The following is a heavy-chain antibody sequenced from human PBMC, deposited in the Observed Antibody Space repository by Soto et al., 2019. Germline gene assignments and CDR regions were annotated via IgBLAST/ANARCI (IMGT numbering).Heavy chain of an antibody. CDR1: GFTFSSYA. CDR3: AKDRLYIPK. J-gene: IGHJ4*02. D-gene: IGHD2-21*01. V-gene: IGHV3-23*01. CDR2: ISGRGDST. Sequence: PGGSLRLSCAASGFTFSSYAMSWVRQAPGKGLEWVSAISGRGDSTYYADSVKGRFTISRDNSKNTLYLQMNSLRAGDTAVYYCAKDRLYIPKWGQGTLVTSPQ.